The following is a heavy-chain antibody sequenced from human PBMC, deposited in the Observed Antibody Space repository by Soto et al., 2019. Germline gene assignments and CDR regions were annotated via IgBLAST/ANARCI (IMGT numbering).Heavy chain of an antibody. Sequence: SDTRSLTCAVYGGSFSGYYWSGVRQPPGEGLEWIGEINHSGSTNYNPSLKSRVTISVDTSKNQFSLKLSSVTAADTAVYYCARGNQYYYGSGSYYNNWFDPWGQGTLVTVSS. D-gene: IGHD3-10*01. CDR3: ARGNQYYYGSGSYYNNWFDP. CDR1: GGSFSGYY. V-gene: IGHV4-34*01. J-gene: IGHJ5*02. CDR2: INHSGST.